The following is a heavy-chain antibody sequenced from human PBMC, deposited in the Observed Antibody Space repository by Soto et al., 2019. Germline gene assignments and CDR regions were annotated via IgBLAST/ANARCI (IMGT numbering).Heavy chain of an antibody. CDR2: IKSKTDGGTT. CDR3: TTDDYPRGNWFDP. Sequence: GGSLRLSCAASGFTFSNAWMSWVRQAPGKGLEWVGRIKSKTDGGTTDYAAPVKGRFTISRDDSKNTLYLQLNSLKTEDTAVYYCTTDDYPRGNWFDPWGQGTLVTVSS. D-gene: IGHD5-12*01. CDR1: GFTFSNAW. J-gene: IGHJ5*02. V-gene: IGHV3-15*01.